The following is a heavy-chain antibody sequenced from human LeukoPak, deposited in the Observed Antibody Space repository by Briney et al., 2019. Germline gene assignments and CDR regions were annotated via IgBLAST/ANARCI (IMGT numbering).Heavy chain of an antibody. J-gene: IGHJ4*02. CDR1: GFTFGDYA. V-gene: IGHV3-49*04. CDR3: TRDGGYCSSTSCCISPPPFFDY. CDR2: IRSKAYGGTT. D-gene: IGHD2-2*01. Sequence: GGSLRLSCTASGFTFGDYAMSWVRQAPGKGLEWVGFIRSKAYGGTTEYAASVKGRFTISRDDSKSIAYLQMNSLKTEDTAVYYCTRDGGYCSSTSCCISPPPFFDYWGQGTLVTVSS.